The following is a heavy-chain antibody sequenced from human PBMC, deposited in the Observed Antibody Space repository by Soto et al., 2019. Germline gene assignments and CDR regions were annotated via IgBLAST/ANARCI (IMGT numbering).Heavy chain of an antibody. CDR2: IYPGDSDT. D-gene: IGHD3-3*01. J-gene: IGHJ4*02. CDR3: ARSTVFGVVPGCADF. V-gene: IGHV5-51*01. Sequence: GESRKISGKVSGCSIGTYWSGWGRQRNGKGLEWMCIIYPGDSDTRYSPSLQGQVTISADKSLRTAYPQWSSLKASDTAMCYCARSTVFGVVPGCADFWGRRTLVTVSS. CDR1: GCSIGTYW.